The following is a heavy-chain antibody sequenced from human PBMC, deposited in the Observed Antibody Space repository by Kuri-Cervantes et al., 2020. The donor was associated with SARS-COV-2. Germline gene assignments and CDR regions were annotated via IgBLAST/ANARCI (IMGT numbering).Heavy chain of an antibody. J-gene: IGHJ4*02. CDR2: ISGSGGST. CDR3: ATAGTTAMALFDY. Sequence: GESLKISCAASGFTFSSYAMSWVRQAPGKGLEWVSAISGSGGSTYYADSVKGRFTISRDNSKNTLYLQMNSLRAEDTAVYYCATAGTTAMALFDYWGQGTLVTVSS. CDR1: GFTFSSYA. V-gene: IGHV3-23*01. D-gene: IGHD5-18*01.